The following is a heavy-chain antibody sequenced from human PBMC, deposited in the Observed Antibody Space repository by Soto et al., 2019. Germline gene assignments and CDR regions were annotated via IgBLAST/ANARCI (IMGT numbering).Heavy chain of an antibody. J-gene: IGHJ4*02. CDR2: ISSSGSST. CDR3: AKPAGGHFAY. CDR1: GFTFSSYA. V-gene: IGHV3-23*01. D-gene: IGHD3-16*01. Sequence: EVQLLESGGGLVQPGGSLRLSCAASGFTFSSYAMNWVRQAPGKGLVWLSSISSSGSSTYYADSVKGRSTTSRDNSKNTLYRQMNSLRAEDTAVYYCAKPAGGHFAYWGQGTLVTVSS.